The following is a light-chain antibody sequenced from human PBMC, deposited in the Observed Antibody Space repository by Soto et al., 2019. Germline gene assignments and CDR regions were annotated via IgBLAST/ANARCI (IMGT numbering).Light chain of an antibody. V-gene: IGKV3-11*01. CDR3: QQRSNWSTWT. CDR1: KSVSSY. J-gene: IGKJ1*01. Sequence: EIVLTQSPATLSLSPGERATLSCRASKSVSSYLAWYQQKPGQAPRLLIYDASNRATGIPARFSGSGSGTDFTLTISSLEPEDFAVYYCQQRSNWSTWTFGQGTKVEIK. CDR2: DAS.